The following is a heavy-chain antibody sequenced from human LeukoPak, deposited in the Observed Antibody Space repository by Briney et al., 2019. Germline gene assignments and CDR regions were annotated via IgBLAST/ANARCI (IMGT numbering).Heavy chain of an antibody. V-gene: IGHV3-7*01. CDR3: ASGWGGKGRCRGGTCNNPEFDY. CDR1: GLTFSNYC. D-gene: IGHD2-15*01. CDR2: IKERGNAK. J-gene: IGHJ4*02. Sequence: PGGSLRLSCAASGLTFSNYCMNWGRQAPGKGLEGGANIKERGNAKYYIYTEKGRFTISRDNAKDSLYLQMNSLRVEDTAVYYCASGWGGKGRCRGGTCNNPEFDYWGQGTLVTVSS.